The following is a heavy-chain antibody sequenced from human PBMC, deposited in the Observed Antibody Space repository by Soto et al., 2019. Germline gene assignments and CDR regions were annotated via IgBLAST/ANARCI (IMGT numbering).Heavy chain of an antibody. J-gene: IGHJ6*02. CDR2: VNPNSGGT. CDR1: GYTFTDYY. Sequence: ASVKVSCKASGYTFTDYYIHWVRQALGQGLEWMGWVNPNSGGTNYAQKFQGWVTMTRDTSISTVYMELSSLKSDDMAVYYCAREGAATANYGMDVWGQGTTVTVS. CDR3: AREGAATANYGMDV. V-gene: IGHV1-2*04. D-gene: IGHD2-15*01.